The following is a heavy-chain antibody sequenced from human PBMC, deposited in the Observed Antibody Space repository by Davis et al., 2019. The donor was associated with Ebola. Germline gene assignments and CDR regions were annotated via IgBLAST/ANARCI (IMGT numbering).Heavy chain of an antibody. CDR1: GYSFTSYW. D-gene: IGHD3-3*01. J-gene: IGHJ4*02. V-gene: IGHV5-51*01. CDR2: IYPGDSDT. Sequence: GESLKISCKGSGYSFTSYWTGWVRQMPGKGLEWMGIIYPGDSDTRYSPSFQGQVTISADKSITTAYLQWGSLKASDTAMYYCARFLEWKADYWGQGTLVTVSS. CDR3: ARFLEWKADY.